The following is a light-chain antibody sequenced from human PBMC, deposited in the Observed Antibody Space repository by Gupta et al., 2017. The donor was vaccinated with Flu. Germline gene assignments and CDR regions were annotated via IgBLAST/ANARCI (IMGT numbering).Light chain of an antibody. V-gene: IGKV3-15*01. CDR1: QSVSSN. Sequence: EIVMTQSPATLSVSPGERATLSCRASQSVSSNLAWYQQKPGQAPRLLIYGASTRATGIPARLSGSGSGTEFTLTIRSLQSEDFAVYYCQQYNNWPRTFGQGTKLEIK. CDR2: GAS. CDR3: QQYNNWPRT. J-gene: IGKJ2*01.